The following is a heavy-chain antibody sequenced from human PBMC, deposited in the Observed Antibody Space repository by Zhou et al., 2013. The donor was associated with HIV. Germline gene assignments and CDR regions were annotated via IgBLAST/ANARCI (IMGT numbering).Heavy chain of an antibody. CDR2: IIPIFGTA. Sequence: QVQLVQSGAEVKKPGSSVKVSCKASGGTFSNYAISWVRQAPGQGLAWMGRIIPIFGTANYAQQFQGRVTITADKSTSTAYMELSSLRSEDTAVYYCARNRYYDSEIDDYWGQGTLVTVSS. CDR3: ARNRYYDSEIDDY. J-gene: IGHJ4*02. D-gene: IGHD3-22*01. V-gene: IGHV1-69*14. CDR1: GGTFSNYA.